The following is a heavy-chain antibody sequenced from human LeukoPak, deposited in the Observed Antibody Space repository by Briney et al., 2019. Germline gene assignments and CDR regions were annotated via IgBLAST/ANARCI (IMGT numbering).Heavy chain of an antibody. Sequence: HPGGSLRLSCATSGFTFSSYAMSWVRQAPGKGLEWVSTIGGSGSHTYHADSVKGRFTVSRDNSKNTLYLQLNSLRAEDTAVYYCAADGYYDSLNSAFDIWGQGTMVTVSS. CDR1: GFTFSSYA. J-gene: IGHJ3*02. CDR3: AADGYYDSLNSAFDI. CDR2: IGGSGSHT. D-gene: IGHD3-22*01. V-gene: IGHV3-23*01.